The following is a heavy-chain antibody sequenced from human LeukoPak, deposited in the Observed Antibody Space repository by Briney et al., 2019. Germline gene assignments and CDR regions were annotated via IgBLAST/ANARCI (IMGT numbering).Heavy chain of an antibody. CDR3: ARERGHYYGSGSVDY. J-gene: IGHJ4*02. D-gene: IGHD3-10*01. CDR1: GFTFSSYS. CDR2: ISSSSSYI. Sequence: GSLRLSCAASGFTFSSYSMNWVRQAPGKGLEWVSSISSSSSYIYYADSVKGRFTISRDNAKNSLYLQMNSLRAEDTAVYYCARERGHYYGSGSVDYWGQGTLVTVSS. V-gene: IGHV3-21*04.